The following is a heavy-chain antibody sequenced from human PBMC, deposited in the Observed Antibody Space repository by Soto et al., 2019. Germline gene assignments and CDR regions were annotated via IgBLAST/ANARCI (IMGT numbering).Heavy chain of an antibody. Sequence: SETLSLTCTVSGGSISSYYWSWIRQPPGKGLEWIGYIYYSGSTNYNPSLKSRVTISVDTSKNQFSLKLSSVTAADTAVYYCARDLLSRFDPWGHGTPVTV. V-gene: IGHV4-59*01. CDR1: GGSISSYY. CDR3: ARDLLSRFDP. D-gene: IGHD3-3*02. CDR2: IYYSGST. J-gene: IGHJ5*02.